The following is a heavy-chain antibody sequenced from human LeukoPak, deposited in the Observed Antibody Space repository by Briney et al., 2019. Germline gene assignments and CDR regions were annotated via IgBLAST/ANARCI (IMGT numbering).Heavy chain of an antibody. CDR2: THYSENT. J-gene: IGHJ5*02. CDR1: DGSITNYY. V-gene: IGHV4-59*08. CDR3: ARNAAVATSRTWFDP. D-gene: IGHD6-19*01. Sequence: ETLSLTCTVSDGSITNYYWSWIRQTPGKGLEWIGFTHYSENTIYNPSLKSRVTMSVDTSKNHLSLKLNSVTAADTAVYYCARNAAVATSRTWFDPWGQGTLVTVSS.